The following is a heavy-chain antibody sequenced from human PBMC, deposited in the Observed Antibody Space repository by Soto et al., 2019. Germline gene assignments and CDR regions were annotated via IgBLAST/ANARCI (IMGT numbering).Heavy chain of an antibody. Sequence: GGSLRLSCAASGFTFSSYAMSWVRQAPGKGLEWVSAISGSGGSTYYADSVKGRFTISRDNSKNTLYLQMNSLRAEDTAVYYCAKDTRNVLLWFGRDYWGQGTLATVSS. CDR3: AKDTRNVLLWFGRDY. J-gene: IGHJ4*02. CDR1: GFTFSSYA. CDR2: ISGSGGST. D-gene: IGHD3-10*01. V-gene: IGHV3-23*01.